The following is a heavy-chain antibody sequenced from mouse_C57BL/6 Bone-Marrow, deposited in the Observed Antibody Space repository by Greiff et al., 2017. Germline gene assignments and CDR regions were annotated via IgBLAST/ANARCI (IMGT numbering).Heavy chain of an antibody. D-gene: IGHD3-3*01. CDR2: IWWDDDK. CDR3: ARITVGQSLYYAMDY. CDR1: GFSLSTFGMG. Sequence: QVTLKESGPGILQPSQTLSLTCSFSGFSLSTFGMGVGWIRQPSGKGLEWLAHIWWDDDKYYNPALKSRLTIPTDTSKNPVFLKIANVDTADTATYYCARITVGQSLYYAMDYWGQGTSVTVSS. V-gene: IGHV8-8*01. J-gene: IGHJ4*01.